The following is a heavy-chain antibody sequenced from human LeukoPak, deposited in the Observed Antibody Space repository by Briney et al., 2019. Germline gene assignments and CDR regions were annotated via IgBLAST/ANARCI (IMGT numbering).Heavy chain of an antibody. Sequence: GRSLRLSCAASGFTFSSYAMHWVRQAPGKGLEWVAVISYDGSNKYYADSVKGRFTISRDNSKNTLYLQMNSLRAEDTAVYYCARDRVVVVPAATHYYYYGMGVWGQGTTVTVSS. V-gene: IGHV3-30-3*01. J-gene: IGHJ6*02. D-gene: IGHD2-2*01. CDR2: ISYDGSNK. CDR3: ARDRVVVVPAATHYYYYGMGV. CDR1: GFTFSSYA.